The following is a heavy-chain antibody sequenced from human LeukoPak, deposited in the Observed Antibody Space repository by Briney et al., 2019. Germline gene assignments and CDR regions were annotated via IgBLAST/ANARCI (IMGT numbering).Heavy chain of an antibody. CDR1: GFTFSSYS. J-gene: IGHJ4*02. CDR3: TRDMSSSSWHALDH. V-gene: IGHV3-21*06. Sequence: GGSPRLSCAASGFTFSSYSMDWVRQAPGRGLEWVSYIGGGNSETHYADSVKGRFTISRDNAKNSVYVEMNRQRVQDTAVYYCTRDMSSSSWHALDHGGQGILVTVSS. D-gene: IGHD6-13*01. CDR2: IGGGNSET.